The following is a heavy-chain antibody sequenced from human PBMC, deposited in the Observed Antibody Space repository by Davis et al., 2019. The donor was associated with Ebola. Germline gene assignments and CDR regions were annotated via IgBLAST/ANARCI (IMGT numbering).Heavy chain of an antibody. Sequence: HTGGSLRLSCAASGFTFSSYWMHWVRQAPGKGLVWVSRINSDGSSTSYADSVKGRFTISRDNAKNTLYLQMNSLRAEDTAVYYCARDEVQRGFWFRYYFDYWGQGTLVTVSS. CDR1: GFTFSSYW. D-gene: IGHD3-10*01. CDR3: ARDEVQRGFWFRYYFDY. CDR2: INSDGSST. V-gene: IGHV3-74*01. J-gene: IGHJ4*02.